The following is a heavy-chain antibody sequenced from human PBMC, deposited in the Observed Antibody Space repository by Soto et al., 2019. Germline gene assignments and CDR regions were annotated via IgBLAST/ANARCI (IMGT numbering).Heavy chain of an antibody. CDR1: GFRFSDWY. V-gene: IGHV3-11*01. D-gene: IGHD4-17*01. Sequence: GGSLRLSCVASGFRFSDWYMGWIRQAPGKGLEWVSSISQSGSVKKYADSVKGRFTISKDSAKKSLYLQMDGLTAEDTAVYYWARDCRMYGDSFEHWGQGTVVTVTS. CDR3: ARDCRMYGDSFEH. CDR2: ISQSGSVK. J-gene: IGHJ4*02.